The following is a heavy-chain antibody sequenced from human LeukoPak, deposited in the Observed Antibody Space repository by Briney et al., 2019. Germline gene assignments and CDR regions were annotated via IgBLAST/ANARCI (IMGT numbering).Heavy chain of an antibody. CDR1: GGSISSSSYY. V-gene: IGHV4-39*01. Sequence: PSETLSLTCTVSGGSISSSSYYWGWIRQPPGKCLEWMGSIYYSGSTYYNPSLNSRVTISVDTSKNQFSLKLSSVTAADTALYFNQKIPYDILTGYYGTFDYWGQGTLVTVSS. CDR2: IYYSGST. D-gene: IGHD3-9*01. CDR3: QKIPYDILTGYYGTFDY. J-gene: IGHJ4*02.